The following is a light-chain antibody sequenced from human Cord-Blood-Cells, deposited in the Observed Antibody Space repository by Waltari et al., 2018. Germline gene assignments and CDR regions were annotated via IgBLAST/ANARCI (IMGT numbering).Light chain of an antibody. Sequence: ESLLTQSPATLSLSPRERATRSCRASQRVSSYLAWYQQKPGQAPRLLIYDASNRATGIPARFSGSGSGTDFTLTISSLEPEDFAVYYCQQRSNWTRTFGQGTKVEIK. V-gene: IGKV3-11*01. J-gene: IGKJ1*01. CDR3: QQRSNWTRT. CDR1: QRVSSY. CDR2: DAS.